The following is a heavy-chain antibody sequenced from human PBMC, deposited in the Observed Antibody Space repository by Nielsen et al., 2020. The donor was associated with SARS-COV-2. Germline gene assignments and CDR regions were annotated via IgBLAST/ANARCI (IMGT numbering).Heavy chain of an antibody. J-gene: IGHJ4*02. CDR1: GFTFDDYA. Sequence: SLRLSCAASGFTFDDYAMHWVRQAPGKGLEWVSGISWNSGSIGYADSVKGRFTISRDNAKNSLYLQMNSLRAEDTALYYCAKDMTAAGTGYWGQGTLVTVSS. V-gene: IGHV3-9*01. CDR3: AKDMTAAGTGY. D-gene: IGHD6-13*01. CDR2: ISWNSGSI.